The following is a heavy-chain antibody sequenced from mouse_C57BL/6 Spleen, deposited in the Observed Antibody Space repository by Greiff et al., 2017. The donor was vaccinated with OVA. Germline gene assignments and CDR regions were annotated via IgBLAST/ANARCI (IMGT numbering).Heavy chain of an antibody. CDR2: IDPSDSYT. D-gene: IGHD2-4*01. Sequence: QVQLQQPGAELVMPGASVKLSCKASGYTFTSYWMHWVKQRPGQGLEWIGEIDPSDSYTNYNQKFKGKSTLTVDKSSSTAYMQLSSLTSEDSALYYGARGDYDRAWCAHWGQGTLGTVSA. J-gene: IGHJ3*01. V-gene: IGHV1-69*01. CDR3: ARGDYDRAWCAH. CDR1: GYTFTSYW.